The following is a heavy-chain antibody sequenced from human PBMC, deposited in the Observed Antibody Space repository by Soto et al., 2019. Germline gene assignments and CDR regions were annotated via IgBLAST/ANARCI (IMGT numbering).Heavy chain of an antibody. CDR1: GFTFSSYA. Sequence: EVPLLDSGGGLVQPGGSLRLTCAASGFTFSSYAMSCVRQAPGKGLEWVSAISGSGGSTYYADSVKGRFTISRDNPKYALYVQMNGLRAEDTAVYYCAKGIPATTWGQGTLVTVSS. J-gene: IGHJ5*02. D-gene: IGHD2-2*01. CDR3: AKGIPATT. CDR2: ISGSGGST. V-gene: IGHV3-23*01.